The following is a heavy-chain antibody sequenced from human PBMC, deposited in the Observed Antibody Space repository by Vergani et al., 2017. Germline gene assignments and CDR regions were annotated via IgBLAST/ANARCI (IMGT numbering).Heavy chain of an antibody. D-gene: IGHD3-3*01. CDR1: GFTFSSYG. J-gene: IGHJ4*02. CDR2: ISYDGSNK. V-gene: IGHV3-30*18. Sequence: QVQLVESGGGVVQPGRSLRLSCAASGFTFSSYGMHWVRQAPGKGLEWVAVISYDGSNKYYADSVKGRFTISRDNSKNTLYLQMNSLRAEDTAVYYCAKDRVRFLEWLYYPDYWGQGTLVTVSS. CDR3: AKDRVRFLEWLYYPDY.